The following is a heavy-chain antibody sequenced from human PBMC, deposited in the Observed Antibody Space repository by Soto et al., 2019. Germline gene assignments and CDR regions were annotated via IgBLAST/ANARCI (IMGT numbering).Heavy chain of an antibody. Sequence: SATLSITCTVSGGSISSYYWSWIRQPPGKGLEWIGYIYYSGSTNYNPSLKSRVTISVDTSKNQFSLKLSSVTAADTAVYYCARGLDYGDYGIDYWGQGTLVTVSS. D-gene: IGHD4-17*01. CDR1: GGSISSYY. CDR3: ARGLDYGDYGIDY. J-gene: IGHJ4*02. V-gene: IGHV4-59*01. CDR2: IYYSGST.